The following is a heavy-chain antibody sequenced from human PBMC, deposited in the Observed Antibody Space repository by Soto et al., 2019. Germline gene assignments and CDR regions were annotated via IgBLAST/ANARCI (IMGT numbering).Heavy chain of an antibody. J-gene: IGHJ4*02. V-gene: IGHV3-11*01. CDR1: GFTFSDYY. D-gene: IGHD3-22*01. Sequence: GGSLRLSCAASGFTFSDYYMSWIRQAPGKGLEWVSYISSSGSIIYYADSVKGRFTISRDNAKNSLYLQMDSLRAEDTAVYYCARDLGYYDSSGYFDYWGQGTLVTVSS. CDR3: ARDLGYYDSSGYFDY. CDR2: ISSSGSII.